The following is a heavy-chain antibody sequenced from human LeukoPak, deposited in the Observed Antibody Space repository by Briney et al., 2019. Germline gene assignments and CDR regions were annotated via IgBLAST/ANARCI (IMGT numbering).Heavy chain of an antibody. J-gene: IGHJ4*02. CDR1: GGTFSSYA. D-gene: IGHD3-22*01. CDR2: IIPIFGTA. Sequence: EASVKVSCKASGGTFSSYAISWVRQAPGQGLEWMGGIIPIFGTANYAQKFQGRVTITADESTSTAYMELSSLRSEDTAVYYCARESSGYYYFDYWGQGTLVTVSS. CDR3: ARESSGYYYFDY. V-gene: IGHV1-69*13.